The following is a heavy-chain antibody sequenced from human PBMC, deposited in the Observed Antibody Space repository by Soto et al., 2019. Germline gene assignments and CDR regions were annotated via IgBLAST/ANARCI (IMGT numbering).Heavy chain of an antibody. J-gene: IGHJ4*02. CDR1: GYTFTSYA. CDR2: INAGNGNT. D-gene: IGHD6-13*01. Sequence: QVRLVQSGAEVKKPGASVKVSCKASGYTFTSYAMHWVRQAPGQRLEWMGWINAGNGNTKYSQKFQGRVTITRDTSASTAYMELSSLRSEDTAVYYCARDRVGAAPGYWGQGTLVTVSS. CDR3: ARDRVGAAPGY. V-gene: IGHV1-3*01.